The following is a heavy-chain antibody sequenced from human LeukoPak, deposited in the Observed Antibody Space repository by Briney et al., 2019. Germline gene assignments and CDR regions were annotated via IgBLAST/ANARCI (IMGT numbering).Heavy chain of an antibody. V-gene: IGHV4-38-2*01. CDR3: ARLSMDY. CDR1: GYPISSGYY. CDR2: IYHSGST. Sequence: SETLSLTCAVSGYPISSGYYWGWIRQPPGRGLEWIGSIYHSGSTYYNPSLKSRVTISVDTSKNQFSLKLSSVTAADTAVYYCARLSMDYWGQGTLVTVSS. J-gene: IGHJ4*02. D-gene: IGHD3-16*02.